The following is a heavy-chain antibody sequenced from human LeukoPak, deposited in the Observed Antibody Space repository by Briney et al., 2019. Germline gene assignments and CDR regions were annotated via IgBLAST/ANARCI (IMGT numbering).Heavy chain of an antibody. CDR2: ISSSSSYI. D-gene: IGHD6-13*01. Sequence: PGGSLRLSCAASGFTFSSYSMNWVRQAPGKGLEWVSSISSSSSYIYYADSVKGRFTISGDNAKNSLYLQMNGLRAEDTAVYYCARVVGQQLVRYYYYYGMDVWGQGTTVTVSS. CDR3: ARVVGQQLVRYYYYYGMDV. CDR1: GFTFSSYS. V-gene: IGHV3-21*01. J-gene: IGHJ6*02.